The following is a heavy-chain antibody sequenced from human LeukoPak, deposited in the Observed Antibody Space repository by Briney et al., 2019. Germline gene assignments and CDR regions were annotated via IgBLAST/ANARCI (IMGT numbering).Heavy chain of an antibody. CDR1: GGSISSGDYY. J-gene: IGHJ5*02. D-gene: IGHD3-22*01. V-gene: IGHV4-30-4*01. CDR3: ARPYYYDSRIDP. CDR2: MYYSGST. Sequence: PSETLSLTCTVSGGSISSGDYYWSWIRQPPGKGLEWIAYMYYSGSTYYNPSLKSRVTMSANTSKNQLSLKLSSVTAADTAVYYCARPYYYDSRIDPWGQGILVTVSS.